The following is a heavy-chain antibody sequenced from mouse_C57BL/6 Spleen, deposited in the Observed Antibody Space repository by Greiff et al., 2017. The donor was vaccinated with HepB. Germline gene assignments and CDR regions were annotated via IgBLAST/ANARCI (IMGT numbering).Heavy chain of an antibody. Sequence: ESGPGLVKPSQSLSLTCSVTGYSITSGYYWNWIRQFPGNKLEWMGYISYDGSNNYNPSLKNRISITRDTSKNQFFLKLNSVTTEDTATYYCARAGSSYGDFDVWGTGTTVTVSS. CDR3: ARAGSSYGDFDV. D-gene: IGHD1-1*01. V-gene: IGHV3-6*01. CDR1: GYSITSGYY. CDR2: ISYDGSN. J-gene: IGHJ1*03.